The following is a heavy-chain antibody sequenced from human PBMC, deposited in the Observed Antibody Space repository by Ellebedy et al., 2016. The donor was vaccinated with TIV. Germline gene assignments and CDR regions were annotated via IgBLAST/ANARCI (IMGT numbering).Heavy chain of an antibody. J-gene: IGHJ4*02. CDR2: IYTSGST. Sequence: SETLSLTCTVSGGSISSYYWSWIRQPAGKGLEWIGRIYTSGSTNYNPSLKSRVTMSVDTSKNQFSLKLSSVTAADTAVYYCARPVDDSSGYWGPSDTYYFDYWGQGTLVTVSS. V-gene: IGHV4-4*07. CDR3: ARPVDDSSGYWGPSDTYYFDY. CDR1: GGSISSYY. D-gene: IGHD3-22*01.